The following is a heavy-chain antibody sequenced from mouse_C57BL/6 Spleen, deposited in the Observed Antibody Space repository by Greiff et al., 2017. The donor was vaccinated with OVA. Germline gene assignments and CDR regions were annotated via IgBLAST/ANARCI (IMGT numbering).Heavy chain of an antibody. Sequence: VKLQESGPGLVQPSQSLSITCTVSGFSLTSYGVHWVRQSPGKGLEWLGVIWSGGSTDYNAAFISRLSISTDNSKSQDFFKMNSLQADDTAIYYCARKEGYYYGRGDAMDYWGQGTSVTVSS. CDR3: ARKEGYYYGRGDAMDY. CDR1: GFSLTSYG. V-gene: IGHV2-2*01. J-gene: IGHJ4*01. CDR2: IWSGGST. D-gene: IGHD1-1*01.